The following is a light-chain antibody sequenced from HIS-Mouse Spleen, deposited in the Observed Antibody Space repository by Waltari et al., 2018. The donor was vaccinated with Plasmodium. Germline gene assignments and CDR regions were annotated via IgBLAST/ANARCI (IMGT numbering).Light chain of an antibody. V-gene: IGLV2-14*03. Sequence: QSALTQPASVSGSPGQSITISCTGTSSDVGGYNYVSWYQQHPGKAPKLMIYDFSKRPSGGSNRFSGSKSGNTASLTISGLQAEDEADYYCSSYTSSSTLVFGGGTKLTVL. J-gene: IGLJ2*01. CDR3: SSYTSSSTLV. CDR2: DFS. CDR1: SSDVGGYNY.